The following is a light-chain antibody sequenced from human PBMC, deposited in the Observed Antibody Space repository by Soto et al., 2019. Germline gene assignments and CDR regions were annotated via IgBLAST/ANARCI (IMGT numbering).Light chain of an antibody. V-gene: IGKV3-15*01. J-gene: IGKJ1*01. Sequence: EIRMTQSPAILSVSPGESATLSCRASQSVSSHVVWYQQKPGQAPRLLISDSSTRATGIPARFSGSGSGTEFTLTINSLQSDDSAIYYCQQFGDWPSFGLGTKVEI. CDR1: QSVSSH. CDR2: DSS. CDR3: QQFGDWPS.